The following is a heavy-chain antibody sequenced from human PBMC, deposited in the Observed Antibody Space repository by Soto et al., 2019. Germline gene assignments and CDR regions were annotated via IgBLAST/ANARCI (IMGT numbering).Heavy chain of an antibody. D-gene: IGHD4-17*01. Sequence: SETLSLTCTVSGGSISSGDYYWSWIRQPPGKGLEWIGYIYYSGSTYYNPSLKSRVTISVDTSKNQFSLKLSSVTAADTAVYSCPRVFNPQDYGDPNFAYGGRGTLVPGSS. CDR2: IYYSGST. CDR3: PRVFNPQDYGDPNFAY. CDR1: GGSISSGDYY. V-gene: IGHV4-30-4*01. J-gene: IGHJ4*02.